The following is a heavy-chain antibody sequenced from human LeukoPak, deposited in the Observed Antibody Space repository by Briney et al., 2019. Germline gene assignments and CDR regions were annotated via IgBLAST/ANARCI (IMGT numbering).Heavy chain of an antibody. D-gene: IGHD3-10*01. V-gene: IGHV4-38-2*01. CDR1: GYSISSGYY. CDR3: ARRAGFGVDY. CDR2: IYHSGST. Sequence: SETLSLTCAVSGYSISSGYYWGWIRQPPGKGLEWIGSIYHSGSTYYNPSLKSRVTISVDTSKNQFSLKLSSVTAADTAVYYCARRAGFGVDYWGQGTLVTVSS. J-gene: IGHJ4*02.